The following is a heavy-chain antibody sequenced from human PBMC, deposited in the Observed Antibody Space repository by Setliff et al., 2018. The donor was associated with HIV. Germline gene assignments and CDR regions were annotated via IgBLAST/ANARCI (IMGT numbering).Heavy chain of an antibody. D-gene: IGHD5-12*01. J-gene: IGHJ4*02. CDR3: ARGPLYGYDRGYFDY. Sequence: ASVKVSCKASGGIFNTYGMNWVRQAPGQGLEWMGGIIPIARAPNYAQKFQDRVTITADESTTTVYMEVRSLKSEDTALYYCARGPLYGYDRGYFDYWGQGTLVTV. V-gene: IGHV1-69*13. CDR1: GGIFNTYG. CDR2: IIPIARAP.